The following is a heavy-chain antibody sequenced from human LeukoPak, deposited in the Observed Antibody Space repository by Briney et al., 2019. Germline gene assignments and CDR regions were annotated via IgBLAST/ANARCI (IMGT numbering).Heavy chain of an antibody. CDR3: ATSPPRNYFDH. CDR1: GFIFSTYG. Sequence: GGSLRLSCAASGFIFSTYGLHWVRQSPGRGLEWVAVIWYDGSQKYYADSVKGRFTISRDDSKNTIYLQMDSLRAEDTAVYYCATSPPRNYFDHWGQGTLVTVSA. CDR2: IWYDGSQK. J-gene: IGHJ4*02. D-gene: IGHD1-14*01. V-gene: IGHV3-33*01.